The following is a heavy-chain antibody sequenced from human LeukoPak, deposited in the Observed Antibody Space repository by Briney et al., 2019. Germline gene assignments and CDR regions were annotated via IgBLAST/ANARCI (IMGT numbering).Heavy chain of an antibody. CDR1: GESVSSSSAS. D-gene: IGHD1-14*01. CDR3: VRGNQNFDY. J-gene: IGHJ4*02. Sequence: SQTLSLTCAISGESVSSSSASCNWIRQSPSRGLEWLGRVYFRSKWYSDYAESVRSRITVSPDTSKNQFSLQLTSVSLDDTAIYYCVRGNQNFDYWGQGTLVTVSS. CDR2: VYFRSKWYS. V-gene: IGHV6-1*01.